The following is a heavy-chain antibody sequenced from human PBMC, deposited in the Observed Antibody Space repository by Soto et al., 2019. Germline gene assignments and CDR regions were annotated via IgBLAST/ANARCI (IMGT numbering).Heavy chain of an antibody. CDR1: GGSISSYY. Sequence: SETLSLTCTVSGGSISSYYWSWIRQPPGKGLEWIGYIYYSGSTNYNPSLKSRVTISVDTSKNQFSLKLSSVTAADTAVYYCARWEGDYYYGMDVWGQGTTVTVSS. CDR3: ARWEGDYYYGMDV. D-gene: IGHD1-26*01. J-gene: IGHJ6*02. V-gene: IGHV4-59*08. CDR2: IYYSGST.